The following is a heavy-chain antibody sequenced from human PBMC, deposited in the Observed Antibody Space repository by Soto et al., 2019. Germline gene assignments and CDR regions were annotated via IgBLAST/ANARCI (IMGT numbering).Heavy chain of an antibody. CDR2: ISYDGSNK. Sequence: GGSLRLSCAASGFTFSSYGMHWVRQAPGKGLEWVAVISYDGSNKYYADFVKGRFTISRDNSKNTLYLQMNSLRAGDTAVYYCAKTDYDFWSGYSIDYWGQGTLVTVSS. J-gene: IGHJ4*02. D-gene: IGHD3-3*01. CDR1: GFTFSSYG. V-gene: IGHV3-30*18. CDR3: AKTDYDFWSGYSIDY.